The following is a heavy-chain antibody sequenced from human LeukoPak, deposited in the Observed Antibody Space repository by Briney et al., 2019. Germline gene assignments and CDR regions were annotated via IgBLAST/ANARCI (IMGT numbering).Heavy chain of an antibody. J-gene: IGHJ6*03. Sequence: SETLSLTCTVSGGSISGSGYYWGWIRQPPGKGLEWIGSIYYSGSTYYNPSLKSRVTISVDTSKNQFSLKLSSVTAADTAVYYCARAMVRDHYYYYYYIDVWGKGTTVTVSS. CDR3: ARAMVRDHYYYYYYIDV. CDR2: IYYSGST. D-gene: IGHD3-10*01. V-gene: IGHV4-39*07. CDR1: GGSISGSGYY.